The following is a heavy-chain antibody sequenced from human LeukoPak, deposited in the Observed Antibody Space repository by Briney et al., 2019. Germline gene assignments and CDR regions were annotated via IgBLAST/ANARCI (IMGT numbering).Heavy chain of an antibody. CDR2: INHSGST. Sequence: KPSETLSLTCAVYGGSFSGYYWSWIRQPPGKGLEWIGEINHSGSTNYNPSLKSRVTISVDTSKNQFSLKLSSVTAADTAVYYCARDPSYYYDSSGYDYWGQGTLVTVSS. V-gene: IGHV4-34*01. D-gene: IGHD3-22*01. J-gene: IGHJ4*02. CDR3: ARDPSYYYDSSGYDY. CDR1: GGSFSGYY.